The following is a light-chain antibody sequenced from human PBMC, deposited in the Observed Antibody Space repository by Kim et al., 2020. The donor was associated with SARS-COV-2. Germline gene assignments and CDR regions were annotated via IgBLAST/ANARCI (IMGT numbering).Light chain of an antibody. J-gene: IGKJ1*01. CDR2: ATS. CDR3: EQYNYSPRT. V-gene: IGKV3-20*01. Sequence: SQGGSATLSCRASQTLSPSFLAWYQQRPGRAPRLLIYATSTRATGIPDRFSGSGSGTAFTLTISRLEPEDFAMYYCEQYNYSPRTFGQGTKVDIK. CDR1: QTLSPSF.